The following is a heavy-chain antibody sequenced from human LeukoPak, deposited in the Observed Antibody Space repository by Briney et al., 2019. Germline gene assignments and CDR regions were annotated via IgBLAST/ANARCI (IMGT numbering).Heavy chain of an antibody. Sequence: GRSLRLSCAASGFTFSTYGMHWVRQAPGKGLEWVAILSRDGSDKYYADSVKGRFTISRDKSKNTLYLQMNSLRAEDTAVYYCATATGGDAGGDYYYYYGMDVWGQGTTVTVSS. V-gene: IGHV3-30*03. CDR2: LSRDGSDK. CDR3: ATATGGDAGGDYYYYYGMDV. J-gene: IGHJ6*02. D-gene: IGHD2-21*02. CDR1: GFTFSTYG.